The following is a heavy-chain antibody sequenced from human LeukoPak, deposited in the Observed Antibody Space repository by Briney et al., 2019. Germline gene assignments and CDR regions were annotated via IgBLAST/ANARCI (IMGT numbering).Heavy chain of an antibody. CDR2: MNADNGGT. J-gene: IGHJ4*02. Sequence: ASVKVSCKASGYIFTTYPIHWVRQAPGQRLEWMGWMNADNGGTIYSQKFQGRVTITRDTSASTAYMELSSLTSEDTAVYYCAREHKYSSSWYPAYWGQGTLVTVSS. CDR1: GYIFTTYP. CDR3: AREHKYSSSWYPAY. D-gene: IGHD6-13*01. V-gene: IGHV1-3*01.